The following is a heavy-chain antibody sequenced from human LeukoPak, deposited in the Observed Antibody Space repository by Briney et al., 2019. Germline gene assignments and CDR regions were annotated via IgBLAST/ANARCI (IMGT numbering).Heavy chain of an antibody. CDR2: ISGSGGST. Sequence: GGSLRLSCAASGITVSSYSMSWVRQAPGKGLEWVSSISGSGGSTYYADSVKGRFTISRDNSKNTLYLQMNSLRVEDTAVYYCAEEVGNTYPTFDYWGQGTLVTVSS. CDR3: AEEVGNTYPTFDY. V-gene: IGHV3-23*01. J-gene: IGHJ4*02. CDR1: GITVSSYS. D-gene: IGHD1-26*01.